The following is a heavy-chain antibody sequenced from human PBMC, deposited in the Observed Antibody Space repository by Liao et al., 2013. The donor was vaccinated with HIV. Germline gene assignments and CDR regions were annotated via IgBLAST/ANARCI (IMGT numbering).Heavy chain of an antibody. V-gene: IGHV4-39*07. D-gene: IGHD3-3*01. CDR2: IYYSGTS. CDR1: GGSISSSSYY. Sequence: QLQLQESGPGLVKPSETLSLTCNVSGGSISSSSYYWGWIRQPPGKGLEWIGIIYYSGTSYYNPSLRSRVTISVDTSKNQFSLRLSSVTAADTAVYFCARPGFWSAYFDAGYNYFMDVWAKGPTVTVSS. J-gene: IGHJ6*03. CDR3: ARPGFWSAYFDAGYNYFMDV.